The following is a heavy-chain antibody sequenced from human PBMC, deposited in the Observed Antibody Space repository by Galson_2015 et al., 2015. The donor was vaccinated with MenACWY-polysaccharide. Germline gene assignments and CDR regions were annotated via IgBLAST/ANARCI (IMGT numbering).Heavy chain of an antibody. CDR2: ISFDGGT. Sequence: TLSLPCTVSGDSITSGGYFWSWIRQHPGKGLEWIASISFDGGTYYNPSLKSRVTMSLDTPKNQFSLQLNSVTAADTAVYYCARGGRAVSNRNWFDPWGQGSLVTVSS. CDR1: GDSITSGGYF. V-gene: IGHV4-31*03. D-gene: IGHD3-16*01. J-gene: IGHJ5*02. CDR3: ARGGRAVSNRNWFDP.